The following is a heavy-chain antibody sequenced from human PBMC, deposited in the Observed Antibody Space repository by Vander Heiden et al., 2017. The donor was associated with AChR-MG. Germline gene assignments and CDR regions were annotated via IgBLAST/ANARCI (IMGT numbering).Heavy chain of an antibody. CDR1: GLSLRGYS. J-gene: IGHJ4*02. Sequence: EVQLVAAGGGLVQPGRSLGLPCTAPGLSLRGYSLNWVRQCTGKGLECVGFIRSKAYGGTTEYAASVKGRFTISRDDSKSIAYLQMSSLKTEDTAVYYCTVAPGWRCSGGSCYSGHWGQGTLVTVSS. CDR2: IRSKAYGGTT. D-gene: IGHD2-15*01. V-gene: IGHV3-49*04. CDR3: TVAPGWRCSGGSCYSGH.